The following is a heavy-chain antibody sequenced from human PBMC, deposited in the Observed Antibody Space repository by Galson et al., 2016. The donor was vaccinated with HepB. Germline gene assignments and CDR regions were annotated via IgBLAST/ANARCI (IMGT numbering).Heavy chain of an antibody. J-gene: IGHJ6*02. CDR3: AKHAEPYYYYAMDV. V-gene: IGHV3-23*01. CDR1: GFTFSSYA. CDR2: ISGSSSSI. D-gene: IGHD1-14*01. Sequence: SLRLSCAASGFTFSSYALNWVRQAPGKGLEWVSVISGSSSSIYYADSVKGRFTVSRDNSKNTVFLQMKSLRAEDTAIYYCAKHAEPYYYYAMDVWGQGTTVTVSS.